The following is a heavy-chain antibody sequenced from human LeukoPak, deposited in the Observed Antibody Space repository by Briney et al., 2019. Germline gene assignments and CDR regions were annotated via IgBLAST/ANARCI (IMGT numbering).Heavy chain of an antibody. CDR3: AREPSYGWSLGY. Sequence: ASVKVSCKASGYTFTGYYMHWVRQAPGQGLEWMGWINPNSGGTNYARNFQGRVIMTRDTPISTAYMELSRLISDDTAVYYCAREPSYGWSLGYWGQGTLVTVSS. CDR2: INPNSGGT. CDR1: GYTFTGYY. V-gene: IGHV1-2*02. J-gene: IGHJ4*02. D-gene: IGHD6-19*01.